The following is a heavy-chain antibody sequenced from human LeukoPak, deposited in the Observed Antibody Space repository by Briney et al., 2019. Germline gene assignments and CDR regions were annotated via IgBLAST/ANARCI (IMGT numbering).Heavy chain of an antibody. CDR1: GFTFSSYW. Sequence: GGSLRLSCAASGFTFSSYWMSWVRQAPGQGLEWVANIKQDGSEKYYVDSVKVRFTIFRDNDKNSLYLQMNSLRAEDTAVYYRARVGSSGSYYRPDYYYYYYMDVWGKGTTVTVSS. V-gene: IGHV3-7*01. J-gene: IGHJ6*03. D-gene: IGHD3-10*01. CDR2: IKQDGSEK. CDR3: ARVGSSGSYYRPDYYYYYYMDV.